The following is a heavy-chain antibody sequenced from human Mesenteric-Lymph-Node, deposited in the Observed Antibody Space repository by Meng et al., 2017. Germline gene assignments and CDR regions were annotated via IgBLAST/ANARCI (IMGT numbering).Heavy chain of an antibody. CDR3: ARDWGILLWFGSFDY. V-gene: IGHV3-30*04. D-gene: IGHD3-10*01. Sequence: GESLKISCTASGFTFGDYLINWVRQAPGKGLEWVAVIWYDGSNKYYADSVKGRFTISRDNSKNTLYLQMNSLRAEDTAVYYCARDWGILLWFGSFDYWGQGTLVTVSS. J-gene: IGHJ4*02. CDR2: IWYDGSNK. CDR1: GFTFGDYL.